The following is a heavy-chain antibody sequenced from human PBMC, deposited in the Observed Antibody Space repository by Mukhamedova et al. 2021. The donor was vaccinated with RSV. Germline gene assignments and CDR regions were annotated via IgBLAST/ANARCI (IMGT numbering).Heavy chain of an antibody. D-gene: IGHD3-16*01. V-gene: IGHV1-46*01. Sequence: EYMGIINPGAGNTRYAQKFQGRVTMTRDTSTSTVYMVLSSLRSEDTAVYYCARELPNTFYFDFWGQGTLVTVSS. CDR3: ARELPNTFYFDF. J-gene: IGHJ4*02. CDR2: INPGAGNT.